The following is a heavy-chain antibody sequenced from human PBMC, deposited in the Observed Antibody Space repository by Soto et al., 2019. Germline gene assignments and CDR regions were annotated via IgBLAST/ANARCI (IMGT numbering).Heavy chain of an antibody. V-gene: IGHV1-69*01. CDR3: ARTAAEDSSVYDQPEEIQFDY. D-gene: IGHD3-22*01. CDR2: IIPIFGTA. J-gene: IGHJ4*02. CDR1: GGTFSSYA. Sequence: QVQLVQSGAEVKKPGSSVTVSCKASGGTFSSYAISWVRQAPGQGLEWMGGIIPIFGTANYAQKFQGRVTITADESTSTAYIELSSRRSEDTAVYYFARTAAEDSSVYDQPEEIQFDYWGQGTLVTVSS.